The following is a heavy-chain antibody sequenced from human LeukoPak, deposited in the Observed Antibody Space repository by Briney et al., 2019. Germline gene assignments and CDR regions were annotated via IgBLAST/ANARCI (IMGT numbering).Heavy chain of an antibody. CDR1: GFTFSSYG. V-gene: IGHV3-30*03. Sequence: PGRSLRLSCEASGFTFSSYGVHWVRQAPGKGLEWVAVISYDGSNKYYADSVKGRFTISRDNSKNTLYLQMNSLRAEDTAVYYCASRSGDSSGHLPRYWGQGTLVTVSS. CDR2: ISYDGSNK. D-gene: IGHD3-22*01. CDR3: ASRSGDSSGHLPRY. J-gene: IGHJ4*02.